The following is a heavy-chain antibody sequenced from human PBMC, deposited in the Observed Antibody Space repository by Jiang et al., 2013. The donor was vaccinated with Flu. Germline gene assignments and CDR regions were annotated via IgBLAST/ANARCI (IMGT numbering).Heavy chain of an antibody. J-gene: IGHJ4*02. CDR2: IIPILGIA. V-gene: IGHV1-69*04. CDR3: ARDKEVAAKPKVDY. Sequence: EVKKPGSSVKVSCKASGGTFSSYTISWVRQAPGQGLEWMGRIIPILGIANYAQKFQGRVTITADKSTSTAYMELSSLRSEDTAVYYCARDKEVAAKPKVDYWGQGTLVTVSS. CDR1: GGTFSSYT. D-gene: IGHD6-19*01.